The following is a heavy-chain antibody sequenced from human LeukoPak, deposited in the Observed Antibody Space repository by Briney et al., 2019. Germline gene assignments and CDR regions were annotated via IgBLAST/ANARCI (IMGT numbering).Heavy chain of an antibody. CDR1: GFTFSSYG. V-gene: IGHV3-33*01. D-gene: IGHD5-12*01. CDR2: IWYDGSNK. Sequence: GRSLRLSCAASGFTFSSYGMHWVRQAPGKGLEWVAVIWYDGSNKYYADSVKGRFTISRDNSKNTLYLQMNSLRAEDTAVYYCARGPYYNGYDGFDYWGQGTLVTVSS. J-gene: IGHJ4*02. CDR3: ARGPYYNGYDGFDY.